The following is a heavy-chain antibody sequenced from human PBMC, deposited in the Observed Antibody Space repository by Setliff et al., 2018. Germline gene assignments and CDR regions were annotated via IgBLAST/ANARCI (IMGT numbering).Heavy chain of an antibody. D-gene: IGHD2-8*01. Sequence: GGSLRLSCAASGFSFSKFAMSWVRQSPGKGLEWVSGISGSGTSTNFADSVKGRFTISRDNSENTLFLQMTSLRPEDTGIYYCAKVKKPLIRGSGFDYWGRGTLVTVSS. CDR1: GFSFSKFA. CDR3: AKVKKPLIRGSGFDY. CDR2: ISGSGTST. V-gene: IGHV3-23*01. J-gene: IGHJ4*02.